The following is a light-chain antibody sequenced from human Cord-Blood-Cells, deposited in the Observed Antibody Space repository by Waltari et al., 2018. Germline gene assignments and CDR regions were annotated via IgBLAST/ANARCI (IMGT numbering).Light chain of an antibody. CDR2: SNN. CDR3: AAWDDSLNGWV. J-gene: IGLJ3*02. V-gene: IGLV1-44*01. CDR1: SSNIGSNT. Sequence: QSVLTQPPSASGTPGQRVTSSCSGSSSNIGSNTVNWYQQLPGTAPKLLIYSNNQRPSGVPDRFSGSKSGTSASLAISGIQSEDEADYYCAAWDDSLNGWVFGGGTKLTVL.